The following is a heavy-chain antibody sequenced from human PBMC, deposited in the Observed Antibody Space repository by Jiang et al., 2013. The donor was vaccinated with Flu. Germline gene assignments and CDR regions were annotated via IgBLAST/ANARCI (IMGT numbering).Heavy chain of an antibody. V-gene: IGHV4-59*01. CDR2: FYSSGST. Sequence: LLKPSETLSLTCTVSGGSISSYYWSWIRQPPGKGLEWIGYFYSSGSTNYNPSLKSRVTISVDTSKNQFSLKLSSVTAADTAVYYCARVTTLVKTAMAFDYWGQGTLVTVSS. CDR1: GGSISSYY. CDR3: ARVTTLVKTAMAFDY. J-gene: IGHJ4*02. D-gene: IGHD5-18*01.